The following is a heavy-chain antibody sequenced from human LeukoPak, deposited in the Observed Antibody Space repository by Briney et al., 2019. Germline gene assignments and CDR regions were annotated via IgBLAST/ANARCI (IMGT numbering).Heavy chain of an antibody. CDR1: GFTFSDYY. D-gene: IGHD4-17*01. Sequence: GGSLRLSCAASGFTFSDYYMSWIRQAPGKGLEWVSYISSSGSTIFYADSVKGRFTNSRDNAKNSLYLQMNSLRAEDTAVYYCARDRDYPYETTWGQGTLVTVSS. J-gene: IGHJ5*02. CDR3: ARDRDYPYETT. CDR2: ISSSGSTI. V-gene: IGHV3-11*01.